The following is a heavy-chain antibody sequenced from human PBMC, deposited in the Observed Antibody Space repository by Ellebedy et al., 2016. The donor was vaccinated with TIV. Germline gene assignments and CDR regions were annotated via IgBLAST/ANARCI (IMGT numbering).Heavy chain of an antibody. J-gene: IGHJ6*02. V-gene: IGHV3-23*01. D-gene: IGHD1-26*01. CDR3: AKDKVFGDSKWEIDV. CDR2: INAGGGKT. CDR1: GFTFSGYA. Sequence: GESLKISCAASGFTFSGYAMSWVRQAPGKGLEWVSGINAGGGKTYYADSGKGRFTISRDNSKNTLYLQMNSLIAEDTAVYYCAKDKVFGDSKWEIDVWGQGITVTVSS.